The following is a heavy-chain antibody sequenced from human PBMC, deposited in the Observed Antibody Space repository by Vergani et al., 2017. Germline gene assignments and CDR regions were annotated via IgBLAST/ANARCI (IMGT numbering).Heavy chain of an antibody. CDR3: AGQADGSGGSCDYYYDGMDV. V-gene: IGHV1-69*12. CDR2: IIPIFGTA. J-gene: IGHJ6*02. CDR1: GVTFSSYA. D-gene: IGHD2-15*01. Sequence: QVQLVQSGAEVKKPGSSVKVSCKASGVTFSSYAISWVRPAPGQGLEWMGVIIPIFGTANYAQKFQGRVTITADESTSTAYMELSSLRSEDTAVYYWAGQADGSGGSCDYYYDGMDVWGQGTTVTVSS.